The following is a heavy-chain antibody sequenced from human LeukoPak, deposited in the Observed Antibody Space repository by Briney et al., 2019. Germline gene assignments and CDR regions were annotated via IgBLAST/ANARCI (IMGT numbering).Heavy chain of an antibody. CDR1: GFTFSSYG. J-gene: IGHJ4*02. CDR3: ARGGYGDYVFDY. Sequence: PGGSLRLSCAASGFTFSSYGMHSVRQAPGKGLEWVAVIWYDGSNKYYADSVKGRFTISRDNSKNTLYLQMNSLRAEDTAVYYCARGGYGDYVFDYWGQGTLVTVSS. D-gene: IGHD4-17*01. CDR2: IWYDGSNK. V-gene: IGHV3-33*01.